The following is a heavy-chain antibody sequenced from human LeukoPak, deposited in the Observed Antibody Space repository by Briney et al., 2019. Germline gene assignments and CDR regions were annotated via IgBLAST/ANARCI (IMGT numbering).Heavy chain of an antibody. CDR1: GFTFDSYG. D-gene: IGHD5-24*01. CDR3: ARDPVEMATMPDY. CDR2: ISYDGNNK. Sequence: PGRSLRLSCAASGFTFDSYGMHWVRQAPGKGLEWVAVISYDGNNKYYANSVKGRFTISRDNSKNTLYLQMNSLRAEDTAVYYCARDPVEMATMPDYWGQGTLVTVSS. V-gene: IGHV3-30*03. J-gene: IGHJ4*02.